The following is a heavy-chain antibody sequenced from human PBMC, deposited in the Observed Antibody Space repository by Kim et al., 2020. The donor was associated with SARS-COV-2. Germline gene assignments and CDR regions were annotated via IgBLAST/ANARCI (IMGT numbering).Heavy chain of an antibody. CDR2: INHSGST. Sequence: SETLSLTCAVYGGSFSGYYWSWIRQPPGKGLEWIGEINHSGSTNYNPSLKSRVTISVDTSKNQFSLKLSSVTAADTAVYYCARGIKGSYYDSSGYLEEGYYYGMDVWGQGTTVTVSS. CDR1: GGSFSGYY. J-gene: IGHJ6*02. CDR3: ARGIKGSYYDSSGYLEEGYYYGMDV. V-gene: IGHV4-34*01. D-gene: IGHD3-22*01.